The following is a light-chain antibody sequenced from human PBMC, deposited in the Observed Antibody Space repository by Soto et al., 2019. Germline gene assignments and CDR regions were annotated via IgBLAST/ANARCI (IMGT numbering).Light chain of an antibody. CDR2: DAS. CDR1: QGISNS. J-gene: IGKJ3*01. Sequence: DIQMTQSPSSLSASVGDTITITCRASQGISNSLNWYQLKPGEAPKLLIYDASNLAAGVPSRFSGGGSGTHFTFTVISLQTEDIATYYCHQYNNDPFTFGPGTRVDLK. V-gene: IGKV1-33*01. CDR3: HQYNNDPFT.